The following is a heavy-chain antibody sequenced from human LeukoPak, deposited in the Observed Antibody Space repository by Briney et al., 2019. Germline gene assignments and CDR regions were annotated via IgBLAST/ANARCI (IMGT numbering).Heavy chain of an antibody. D-gene: IGHD3-22*01. CDR2: INPNSGGT. Sequence: ASVKVSCKASGYTFTGYYTHWVRQAPGQGLEWMGWINPNSGGTNYAQKFQGRVTMTRDTSISTAYMELSRLRSDDTAVYYCARGGITMIVVVISLFDYWGQGTLVTVSS. V-gene: IGHV1-2*02. CDR3: ARGGITMIVVVISLFDY. J-gene: IGHJ4*02. CDR1: GYTFTGYY.